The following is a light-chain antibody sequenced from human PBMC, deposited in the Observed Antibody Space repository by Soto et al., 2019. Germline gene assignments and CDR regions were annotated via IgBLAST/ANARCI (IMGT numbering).Light chain of an antibody. J-gene: IGKJ5*01. CDR1: QSISNK. Sequence: EIVMTQSTATLSVSPGERATLSCRASQSISNKLVWYQQKLGQAPRLLIYGASTRATGIPSRFSGSGSGTEFTLSISSLQSEDFACYYGQQYSSWSPITFGLGTRLE. V-gene: IGKV3-15*01. CDR3: QQYSSWSPIT. CDR2: GAS.